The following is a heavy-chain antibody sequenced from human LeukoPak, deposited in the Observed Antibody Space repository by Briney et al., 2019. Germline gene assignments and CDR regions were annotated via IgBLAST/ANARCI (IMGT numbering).Heavy chain of an antibody. J-gene: IGHJ5*02. Sequence: SQTLSLPCAVSGGSISSGGYYWSWIRQHPGKGLEWIGYIYYSGSTYYNPSLKSRVTISVDTSKNQFSLKLSSVTAADTAVYYCARDTRRLIAVAGTGGGWFDPWGQGTLVTVSS. CDR3: ARDTRRLIAVAGTGGGWFDP. D-gene: IGHD6-19*01. V-gene: IGHV4-31*11. CDR1: GGSISSGGYY. CDR2: IYYSGST.